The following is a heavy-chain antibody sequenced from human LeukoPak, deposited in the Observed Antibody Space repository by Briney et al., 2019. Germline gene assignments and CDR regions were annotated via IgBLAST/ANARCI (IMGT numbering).Heavy chain of an antibody. CDR3: ATSSTYYDFWSGYYGSPLFDY. CDR1: GGSISSGNYY. Sequence: SETLSLTCTVSGGSISSGNYYCNWIRQPAGKGLEWIGRIYTSGSTNYDPSLKSRVTISIDTSKNQFSLKLSSVTAADTAVYYCATSSTYYDFWSGYYGSPLFDYWGQGTLVTVSS. V-gene: IGHV4-61*02. CDR2: IYTSGST. D-gene: IGHD3-3*01. J-gene: IGHJ4*02.